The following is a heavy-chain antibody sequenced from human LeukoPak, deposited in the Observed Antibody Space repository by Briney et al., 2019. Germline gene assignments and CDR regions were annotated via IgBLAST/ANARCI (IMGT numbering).Heavy chain of an antibody. J-gene: IGHJ4*02. Sequence: RPGGSLRLSCAASGFTFSSYAMSWVRQAPGKGLEWVSSISSSSSYIYYADSVKGRFTISRDNAKNSLYLQMNSLRAEDTAVYYCARDQLGYCSSTSCPPGLGGQGTLVTVSS. CDR2: ISSSSSYI. D-gene: IGHD2-2*01. CDR3: ARDQLGYCSSTSCPPGL. CDR1: GFTFSSYA. V-gene: IGHV3-21*01.